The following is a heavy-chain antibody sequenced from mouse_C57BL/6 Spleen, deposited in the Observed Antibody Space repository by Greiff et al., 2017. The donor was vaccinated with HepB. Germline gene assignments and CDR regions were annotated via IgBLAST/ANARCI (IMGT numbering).Heavy chain of an antibody. CDR3: ARHYDYAWFAY. Sequence: VQLQQPGPELVKPGASVKISCKASGYSFTGYYMHWVKQSPEKSLEWIGEINPSTGGTTYNQKFKAKATLTVDKSSSTAYMQLKSLTSEDSAVYYCARHYDYAWFAYWGQGTLVTVSA. J-gene: IGHJ3*01. CDR2: INPSTGGT. CDR1: GYSFTGYY. D-gene: IGHD2-4*01. V-gene: IGHV1-42*01.